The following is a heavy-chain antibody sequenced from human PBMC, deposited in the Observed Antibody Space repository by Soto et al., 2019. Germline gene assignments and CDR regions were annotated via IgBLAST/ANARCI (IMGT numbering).Heavy chain of an antibody. CDR1: GGSFSGHY. Sequence: SETLSLTCAAYGGSFSGHYCSLVRQPPGKGLEWIGEINYSETTNYNPSLESPVTVSVDSFKNQCTVKVTSVTAADTAVYYCARRYGSGKYYFDFWGQGTPVTVSS. CDR3: ARRYGSGKYYFDF. J-gene: IGHJ4*02. CDR2: INYSETT. V-gene: IGHV4-34*01. D-gene: IGHD3-10*01.